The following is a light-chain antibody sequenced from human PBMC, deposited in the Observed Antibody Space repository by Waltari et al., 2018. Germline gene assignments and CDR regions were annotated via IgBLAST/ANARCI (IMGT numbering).Light chain of an antibody. CDR3: QQYYTTPCT. CDR1: RSVLSSTNSNNY. J-gene: IGKJ2*02. V-gene: IGKV4-1*01. Sequence: DIVLTQSLDSLAWHLGERAPMLSRSSRSVLSSTNSNNYLAWYQQRPGQPPKLLFYWASTRVSGVPDRFDGSGSGTDFTLSISSLQAEDLAVYYCQQYYTTPCTFGQGTRLEIK. CDR2: WAS.